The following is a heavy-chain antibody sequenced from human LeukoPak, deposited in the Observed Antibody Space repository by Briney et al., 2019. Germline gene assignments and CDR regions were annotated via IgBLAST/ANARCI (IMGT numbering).Heavy chain of an antibody. CDR2: INPNSGGT. CDR3: ARDPRIAVADRFDY. J-gene: IGHJ4*02. D-gene: IGHD6-19*01. Sequence: ASVKVSCKASGYTFTGYYMHWVRQAPGLGLEWMGRINPNSGGTNYAQKFQGRVTMTRDASISIAYMELSRLRSDDTAVYYCARDPRIAVADRFDYWGQGTLVTVSS. CDR1: GYTFTGYY. V-gene: IGHV1-2*06.